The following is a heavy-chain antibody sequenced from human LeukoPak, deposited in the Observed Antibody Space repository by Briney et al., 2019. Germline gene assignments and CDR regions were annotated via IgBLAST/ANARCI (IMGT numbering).Heavy chain of an antibody. CDR2: ISGSGGST. CDR3: AKDRRIAAVYLFDS. Sequence: GGSLRLSCAASGFTLNIYAVSGVRQARGEAREGVAGISGSGGSTGYADSVKGRFTISRDNSKNTLYLHMNSLRAEDTAVHYCAKDRRIAAVYLFDSWGQGTLVSVSS. D-gene: IGHD6-13*01. J-gene: IGHJ4*02. CDR1: GFTLNIYA. V-gene: IGHV3-23*01.